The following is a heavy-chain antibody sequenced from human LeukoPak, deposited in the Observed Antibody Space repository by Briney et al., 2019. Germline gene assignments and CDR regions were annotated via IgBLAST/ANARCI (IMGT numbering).Heavy chain of an antibody. CDR1: GFSLSTSGMC. J-gene: IGHJ4*02. V-gene: IGHV2-70*11. CDR2: IDWDDDK. Sequence: SGPTLVNPTQTLTLTCTFSGFSLSTSGMCVSWIRQPPGKALEWLARIDWDDDKYYSTSLKTRLTISKDTSKNQVVLTMTNMDPVDTATYYCARMMRGTYYYDSSGYYLDYWGQGTLVTVSS. CDR3: ARMMRGTYYYDSSGYYLDY. D-gene: IGHD3-22*01.